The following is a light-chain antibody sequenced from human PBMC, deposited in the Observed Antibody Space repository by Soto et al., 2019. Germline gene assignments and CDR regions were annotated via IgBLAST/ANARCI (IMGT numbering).Light chain of an antibody. CDR3: QQYNSYSQWT. Sequence: DIQMTQSPSTLSASVGDRVTITYRASQSISSWLAWYQQKPGKAPKLLIYDASSLESGVPSRFSGSGSGTEFTLTISSLQPDDFATYYCQQYNSYSQWTFGQGTKVEIK. J-gene: IGKJ1*01. V-gene: IGKV1-5*01. CDR2: DAS. CDR1: QSISSW.